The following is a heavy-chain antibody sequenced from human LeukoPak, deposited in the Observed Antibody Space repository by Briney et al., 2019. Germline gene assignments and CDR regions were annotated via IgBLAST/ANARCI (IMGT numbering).Heavy chain of an antibody. V-gene: IGHV4-34*01. D-gene: IGHD3-10*01. J-gene: IGHJ6*03. Sequence: SDTLSLTCAVYGGSFSGYYWSWIRQPPGKGLEWMGEINHRGSTNYNPSLQRRVTISVDTSKNQFSLKLRSVTAADTAVYYCAKAALYWFGGDYYYYSMDVWGKGTTVTISS. CDR1: GGSFSGYY. CDR2: INHRGST. CDR3: AKAALYWFGGDYYYYSMDV.